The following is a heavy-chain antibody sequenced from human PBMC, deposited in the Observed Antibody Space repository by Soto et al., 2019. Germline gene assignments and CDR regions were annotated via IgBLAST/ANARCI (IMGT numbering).Heavy chain of an antibody. V-gene: IGHV4-4*02. CDR3: AYNPCGGGTCHSAFDV. Sequence: QVQLQESGPGLVKPSGTLSLTCAVSGGSISSDSWWSWVRQPPGKGLEWIGEIYHSGATHFNPSLMSRVTMSEDRSKNHISLNLRSVTASDTAVYYCAYNPCGGGTCHSAFDVWGQGTMVTVSS. J-gene: IGHJ3*01. CDR2: IYHSGAT. D-gene: IGHD2-15*01. CDR1: GGSISSDSW.